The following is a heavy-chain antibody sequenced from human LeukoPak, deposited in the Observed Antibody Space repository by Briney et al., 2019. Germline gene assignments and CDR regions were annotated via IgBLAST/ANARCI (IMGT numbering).Heavy chain of an antibody. CDR3: ARDCSGGSCYSKDTLDY. CDR2: INHSGST. V-gene: IGHV4-34*01. D-gene: IGHD2-15*01. Sequence: SETLSLTCAVYGGSFSGYYWSWIRQPPGKGLEWIGEINHSGSTNYNPSLKSRVTISVDTSKNQFSLKLSSVTAADTAVYYCARDCSGGSCYSKDTLDYWGQGTLVTVSS. CDR1: GGSFSGYY. J-gene: IGHJ4*02.